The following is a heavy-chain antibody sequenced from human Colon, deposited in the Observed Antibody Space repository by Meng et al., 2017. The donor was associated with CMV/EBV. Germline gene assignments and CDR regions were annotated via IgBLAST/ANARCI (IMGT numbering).Heavy chain of an antibody. J-gene: IGHJ4*02. V-gene: IGHV2-5*02. CDR2: IYWDDDK. Sequence: QLHLKESGPTLLKPTQTLTLTCTFAGFSLSTSGVGLGWIRQPPGKALDWLALIYWDDDKRYSPSLKSRLTITKDTSKNQVVLTMTNMDPVDTATYYCAHRMGRIAARVFDYWGQGTLVTISS. CDR1: GFSLSTSGVG. CDR3: AHRMGRIAARVFDY. D-gene: IGHD6-6*01.